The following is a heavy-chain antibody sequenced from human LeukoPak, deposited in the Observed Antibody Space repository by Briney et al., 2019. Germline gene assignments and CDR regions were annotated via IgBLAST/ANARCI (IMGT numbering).Heavy chain of an antibody. D-gene: IGHD6-6*01. V-gene: IGHV4-4*02. CDR3: ARGDTGLVY. Sequence: SETLSLTCAVSGGSISSTHWWSWVRQPPGKGLEWIGKIYHSGSTNYNPSHRSLVTISVDKSKNQFFLKMSSVTAAATAVYYCARGDTGLVYWGQGTLITVST. CDR1: GGSISSTHW. CDR2: IYHSGST. J-gene: IGHJ4*02.